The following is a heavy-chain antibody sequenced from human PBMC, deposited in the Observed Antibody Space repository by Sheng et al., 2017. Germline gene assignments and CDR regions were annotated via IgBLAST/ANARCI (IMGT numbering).Heavy chain of an antibody. CDR2: VKQDESEK. J-gene: IGHJ4*02. V-gene: IGHV3-7*03. Sequence: EVRLVESGGDLVQPGGSLRLSCAAAGFTFRSYWMTWVRQAPGKGLEWVANVKQDESEKYYVDSVKGRFTISRDNAKNSLYLQMNSLRADDTAVYYCARAWAQVGTAVPPLDHWGQGTL. CDR3: ARAWAQVGTAVPPLDH. D-gene: IGHD6-13*01. CDR1: GFTFRSYW.